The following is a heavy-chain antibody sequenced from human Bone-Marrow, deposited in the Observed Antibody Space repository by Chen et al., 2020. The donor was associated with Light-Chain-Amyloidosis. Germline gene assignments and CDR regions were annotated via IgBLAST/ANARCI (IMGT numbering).Heavy chain of an antibody. Sequence: QVQLQESGPGLVKPSQTLSLTCTVSGGSISSGGYYWSWIRQHPGKGLEWIGYIYYSGSTYYNPSLKSRVTISVDTSKNQFSLKLSSVTAADTAVYYCARGPSDYGDPYYYYYYMDVWGEGTTVTVSS. V-gene: IGHV4-31*03. J-gene: IGHJ6*03. D-gene: IGHD4-17*01. CDR3: ARGPSDYGDPYYYYYYMDV. CDR2: IYYSGST. CDR1: GGSISSGGYY.